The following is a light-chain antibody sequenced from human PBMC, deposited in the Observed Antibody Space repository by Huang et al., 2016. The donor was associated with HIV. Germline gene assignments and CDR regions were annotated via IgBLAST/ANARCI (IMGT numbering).Light chain of an antibody. V-gene: IGKV4-1*01. CDR1: QSVLYSSNNKNY. CDR3: QQYYSTLYT. J-gene: IGKJ2*01. Sequence: DIVMTQSPNSLAVSLGERATLNCKSSQSVLYSSNNKNYLAWYQQKPGQPPKLLIYWASTRESGVPDRFIGSGSGTDFTLTISTLQAEDVAVYYCQQYYSTLYTFGQGTKLEIK. CDR2: WAS.